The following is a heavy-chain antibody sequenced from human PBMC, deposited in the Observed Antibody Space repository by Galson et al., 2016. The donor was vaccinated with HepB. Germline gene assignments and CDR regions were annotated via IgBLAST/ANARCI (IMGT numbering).Heavy chain of an antibody. CDR1: GFTFSSHW. CDR2: INDDGSAK. J-gene: IGHJ4*02. Sequence: SLRLSCAASGFTFSSHWMVWVRQAPGEGLEWVANINDDGSAKNYVDSVKGRFTISRDNVKNSLYLQMNSLRVEDTAVYFCAREPCNSPWYYWGPGTLVTFSA. CDR3: AREPCNSPWYY. V-gene: IGHV3-7*03. D-gene: IGHD2-15*01.